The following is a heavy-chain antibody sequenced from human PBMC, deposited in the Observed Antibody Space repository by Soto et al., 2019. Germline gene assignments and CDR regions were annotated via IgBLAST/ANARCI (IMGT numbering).Heavy chain of an antibody. D-gene: IGHD2-15*01. J-gene: IGHJ6*02. V-gene: IGHV3-21*01. Sequence: GGSLRLSCAASGFTFSSYSMNWVRQAPGKGLEWVSSISSSSSYIYYADSVKGRFTISRDNAKNSLYLQMNSLRAEDTAVYYCARDRAYCSGGSCYYYYYGMDVWGQGTTVTVSS. CDR1: GFTFSSYS. CDR2: ISSSSSYI. CDR3: ARDRAYCSGGSCYYYYYGMDV.